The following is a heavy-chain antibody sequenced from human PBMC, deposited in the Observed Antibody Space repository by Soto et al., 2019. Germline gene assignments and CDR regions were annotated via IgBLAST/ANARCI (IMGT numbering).Heavy chain of an antibody. V-gene: IGHV3-23*01. CDR3: AKDVEGGSLFRGAFDY. CDR1: RFTFTSYA. D-gene: IGHD1-26*01. CDR2: ISASGGAT. J-gene: IGHJ4*02. Sequence: EVELLESGGGLVQPGGSLRLSCVASRFTFTSYAMSWVRQAPGKGLEWVAAISASGGATIHADSVKGRLTISRDNSKNTLYLQMNILRAEDTAVYYCAKDVEGGSLFRGAFDYWGQGTQVTVSS.